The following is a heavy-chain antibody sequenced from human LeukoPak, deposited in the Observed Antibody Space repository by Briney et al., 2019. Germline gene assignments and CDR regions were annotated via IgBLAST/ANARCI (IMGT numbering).Heavy chain of an antibody. Sequence: SETLSLTCTVSGGSISSYYWSWIRQPPGKGLEWIGYIYYSGSTNYNPSLKSRVTISVDTSKNQFSLKLSSVTAADTTVYYCARVSYCSGGSCYAGAFDIWGQGTMVTVSS. V-gene: IGHV4-59*01. CDR1: GGSISSYY. J-gene: IGHJ3*02. D-gene: IGHD2-15*01. CDR3: ARVSYCSGGSCYAGAFDI. CDR2: IYYSGST.